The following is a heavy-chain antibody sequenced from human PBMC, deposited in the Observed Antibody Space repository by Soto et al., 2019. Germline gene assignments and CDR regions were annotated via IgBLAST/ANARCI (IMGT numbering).Heavy chain of an antibody. V-gene: IGHV1-8*01. CDR3: TSGPPNWGFDY. D-gene: IGHD7-27*01. Sequence: QVQLVQSGAEVKKPGASVKVSCKASGYTFTNYDINWVRQTTGQGLEWMGWMSPKSGKPGYAQQFQGRVTMTREPAISTAYMELSSLKSEATAVYFWTSGPPNWGFDYWGQGILVTVSS. J-gene: IGHJ4*02. CDR2: MSPKSGKP. CDR1: GYTFTNYD.